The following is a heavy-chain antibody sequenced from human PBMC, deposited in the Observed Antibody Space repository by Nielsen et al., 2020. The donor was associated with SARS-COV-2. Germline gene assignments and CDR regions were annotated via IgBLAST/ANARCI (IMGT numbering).Heavy chain of an antibody. J-gene: IGHJ6*02. D-gene: IGHD6-13*01. CDR1: GFTFSSYG. CDR3: ARDRTEQQLGGMDV. CDR2: IWYDGSNK. Sequence: GGSLRLSCAASGFTFSSYGMHWVRQAPGKGLEWVAVIWYDGSNKYYADSVKGRFTISRDNSKNTLYLQMNSLRAEDTAVYYCARDRTEQQLGGMDVWGQGTTVTVSS. V-gene: IGHV3-33*01.